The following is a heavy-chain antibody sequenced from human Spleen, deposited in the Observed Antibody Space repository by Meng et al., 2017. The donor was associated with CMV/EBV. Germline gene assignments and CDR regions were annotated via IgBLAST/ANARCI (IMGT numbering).Heavy chain of an antibody. D-gene: IGHD3-10*01. CDR1: GFTFSNGW. CDR3: TTGMGRSDSDY. CDR2: IKRKTEDETT. V-gene: IGHV3-15*01. Sequence: SGFTFSNGWMTWVRQAPGKGLEWVGRIKRKTEDETTDYAAPVKGRFTVSRDDSKNMVHLHMSSLKTEDTGVYYCTTGMGRSDSDYWGQGTLVTVSS. J-gene: IGHJ4*02.